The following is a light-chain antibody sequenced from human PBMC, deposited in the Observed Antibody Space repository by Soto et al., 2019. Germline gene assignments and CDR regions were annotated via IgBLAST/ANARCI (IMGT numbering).Light chain of an antibody. CDR1: HSVSNN. CDR3: QQYAGPPTT. CDR2: GAS. V-gene: IGKV3-15*01. Sequence: EVLMTQSPATLSVSPGDRATLSCRASHSVSNNLAWYQQRPGQAPRLLIYGASTRATGIPARFSGGGSGTDFTLTISRLEPEDFAVYFCQQYAGPPTTFGQGTRLEIK. J-gene: IGKJ5*01.